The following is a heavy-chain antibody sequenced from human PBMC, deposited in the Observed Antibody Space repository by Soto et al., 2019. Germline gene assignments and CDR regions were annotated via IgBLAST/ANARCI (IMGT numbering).Heavy chain of an antibody. CDR2: INPNSGDT. Sequence: ASVKVSCKSSGYAFTGYYIHWVRQAPGQGLEWMGWINPNSGDTNYAQKFQGRVTMTRDTSFSTAYMELSSLRSDDTAVYYCATRYSYVHFWGQGTLVTVPS. J-gene: IGHJ4*02. CDR1: GYAFTGYY. V-gene: IGHV1-2*02. CDR3: ATRYSYVHF. D-gene: IGHD5-18*01.